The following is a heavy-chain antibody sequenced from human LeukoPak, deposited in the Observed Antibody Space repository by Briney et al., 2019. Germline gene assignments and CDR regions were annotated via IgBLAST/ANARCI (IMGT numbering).Heavy chain of an antibody. CDR1: RYTFTGYH. CDR2: INPSGGST. V-gene: IGHV1-46*01. Sequence: GGPVKGFCKGSRYTFTGYHMHSVGHAPGQRLEWMGKINPSGGSTSYAQKFQGRVTMTRDTSTSTVYMELSSLRSEDTAVYYCAREKGVVPAAGRDWFDPWGQGTLVTVSS. J-gene: IGHJ5*02. CDR3: AREKGVVPAAGRDWFDP. D-gene: IGHD2-2*01.